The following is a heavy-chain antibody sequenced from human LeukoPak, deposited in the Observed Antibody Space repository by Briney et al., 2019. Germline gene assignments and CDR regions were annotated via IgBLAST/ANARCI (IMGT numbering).Heavy chain of an antibody. CDR1: GFTFSSYW. CDR3: ARDRRYGSGNYFHYWNFDL. CDR2: IQESGGEI. V-gene: IGHV3-7*04. D-gene: IGHD3-10*01. J-gene: IGHJ2*01. Sequence: PGGSLRLSCAASGFTFSSYWMSWVRQAPGKGLEWVADIQESGGEIYYIDSVKGRFTISRDNAKNSLYLQMNSLRVEDTAVYYCARDRRYGSGNYFHYWNFDLWGRGTQVTVSP.